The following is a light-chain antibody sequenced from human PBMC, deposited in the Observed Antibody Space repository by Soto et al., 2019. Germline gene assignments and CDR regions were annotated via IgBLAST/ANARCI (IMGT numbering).Light chain of an antibody. V-gene: IGLV2-8*01. Sequence: QPVLTQPPSASGSPGKSVTISCTGTSSDVGGYDFVSWYQQHPGKAPKLVIYEVTRRPSGVPDRFSGSKSGNTASLTVSGLQAEDEAVYYCSSYAGSTIFGGGTKLTVL. CDR1: SSDVGGYDF. CDR3: SSYAGSTI. J-gene: IGLJ2*01. CDR2: EVT.